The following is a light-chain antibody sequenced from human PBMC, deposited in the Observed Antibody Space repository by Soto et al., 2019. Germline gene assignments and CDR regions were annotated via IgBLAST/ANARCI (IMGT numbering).Light chain of an antibody. CDR2: SAS. CDR1: QGLGNY. CDR3: LTYNGPPLS. V-gene: IGKV1-27*01. J-gene: IGKJ4*01. Sequence: DMQMTQSPSSLYAAVGDRVTITCRASQGLGNYLAWYQQKPGKAPKLLIYSASSLQSGVPSRFSGSGSGTDFTLTISGLQPEDVATYYCLTYNGPPLSLGGGTKVEI.